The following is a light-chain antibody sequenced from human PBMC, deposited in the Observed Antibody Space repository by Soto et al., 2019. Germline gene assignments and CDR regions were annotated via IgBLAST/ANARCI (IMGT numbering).Light chain of an antibody. J-gene: IGKJ4*01. CDR3: QQYSIFSLT. CDR2: KAS. V-gene: IGKV1-5*03. CDR1: QSISSW. Sequence: DIQMTQSPSTVSASVGDRVTITCRASQSISSWLAWYQQKPGKAPKLLIQKASSLESGVPSRFSGSGSGTEFTLSISSLQPHDFATYYCQQYSIFSLTFGRGTKVEIK.